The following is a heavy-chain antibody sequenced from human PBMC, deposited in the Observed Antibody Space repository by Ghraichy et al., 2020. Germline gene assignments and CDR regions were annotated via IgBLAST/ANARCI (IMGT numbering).Heavy chain of an antibody. V-gene: IGHV3-33*01. Sequence: GGSLRLSCAASGFTFSSYGMHWVRQAPGKGLEWVAVIWYDGSNKYYADSVKGRFTISRDNSKNTLYLQMNSLRAEDTAVYYCARDRITMVRGVILYYYGIDGWSQGTTATASS. D-gene: IGHD3-10*01. CDR1: GFTFSSYG. J-gene: IGHJ6*02. CDR3: ARDRITMVRGVILYYYGIDG. CDR2: IWYDGSNK.